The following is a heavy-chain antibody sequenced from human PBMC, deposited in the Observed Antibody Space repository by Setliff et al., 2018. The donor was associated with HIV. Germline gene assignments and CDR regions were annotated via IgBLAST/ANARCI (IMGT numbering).Heavy chain of an antibody. V-gene: IGHV3-73*01. J-gene: IGHJ4*02. Sequence: PGGSLRLSCGASGFTFSGSPMHWVRQASGKGLEWVGRIKTEAEGYATAYAASVKGRFTISRDDSKNTAYLQMNSLKTEDTAIYYCTRPQYIYDNSDSDNWGQGALVNVSS. CDR1: GFTFSGSP. CDR3: TRPQYIYDNSDSDN. CDR2: IKTEAEGYAT. D-gene: IGHD3-22*01.